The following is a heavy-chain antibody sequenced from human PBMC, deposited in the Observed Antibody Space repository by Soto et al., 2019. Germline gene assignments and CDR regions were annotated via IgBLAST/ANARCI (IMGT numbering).Heavy chain of an antibody. CDR1: GYTLTELS. D-gene: IGHD3-3*01. V-gene: IGHV1-24*01. CDR3: ARDFTIFGVVVNWFDP. J-gene: IGHJ5*02. Sequence: ASVKVSCKVSGYTLTELSMHWVRQAPGKGLEWMGGFDPEDGNTKYSQKFQGRATITRDTSASTAYMELSSLRSEDTAVYYCARDFTIFGVVVNWFDPWGQGTLVTVSS. CDR2: FDPEDGNT.